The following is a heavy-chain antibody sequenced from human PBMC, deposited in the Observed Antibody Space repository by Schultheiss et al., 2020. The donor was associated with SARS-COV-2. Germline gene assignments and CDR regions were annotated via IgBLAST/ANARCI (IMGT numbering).Heavy chain of an antibody. J-gene: IGHJ4*02. CDR3: ARSGGNSYYFDY. CDR1: GFTFSSYD. D-gene: IGHD4-23*01. V-gene: IGHV3-13*01. Sequence: GESLKISCAASGFTFSSYDMHWVRQATGKGLEWVSAIGTAGDTYYPGSVKGRFTISRENAKNTLYLQMNSLRAEDTAVYYCARSGGNSYYFDYWGQGTLVTVSS. CDR2: IGTAGDT.